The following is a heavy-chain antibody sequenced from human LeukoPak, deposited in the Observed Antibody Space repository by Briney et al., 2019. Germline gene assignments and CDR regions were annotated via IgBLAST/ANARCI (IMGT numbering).Heavy chain of an antibody. CDR1: GGSISSYY. CDR3: ARVSGSYGDIDAFDI. J-gene: IGHJ3*02. CDR2: IYYSGST. Sequence: SETLSLTCTVSGGSISSYYWSWIREPPGKGLEWGGDIYYSGSTNYNPSLKSRVTISVDTSKNQFSLKLSSVTAADTAVYCCARVSGSYGDIDAFDIWGQGTMVTVSS. D-gene: IGHD1-26*01. V-gene: IGHV4-59*01.